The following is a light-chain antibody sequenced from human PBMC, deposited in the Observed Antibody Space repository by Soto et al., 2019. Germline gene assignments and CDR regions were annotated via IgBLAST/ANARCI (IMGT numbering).Light chain of an antibody. CDR3: QQLDNYPRT. V-gene: IGKV1-9*01. J-gene: IGKJ1*01. CDR2: TAS. Sequence: GDRVTITCRASQSISSWLAWYQQKPGKAPKLLISTASTLQSGVPSRFSGSGSGTEFTLTISSLQPEDFATYYCQQLDNYPRTFGQGTTGDIK. CDR1: QSISSW.